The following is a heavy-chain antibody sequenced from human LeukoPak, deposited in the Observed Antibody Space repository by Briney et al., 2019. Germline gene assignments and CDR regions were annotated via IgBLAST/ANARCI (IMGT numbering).Heavy chain of an antibody. D-gene: IGHD6-19*01. CDR1: GYTFTGYY. Sequence: ASVTVSCKASGYTFTGYYIHWVRQAPGQGLEWMGWFNPNSRGAKFAQKFQGRVTMTRDTSISTAYMELNRLRSDDTAVYYCARASSGWTDYWGQGTLVTVSS. CDR2: FNPNSRGA. V-gene: IGHV1-2*02. CDR3: ARASSGWTDY. J-gene: IGHJ4*02.